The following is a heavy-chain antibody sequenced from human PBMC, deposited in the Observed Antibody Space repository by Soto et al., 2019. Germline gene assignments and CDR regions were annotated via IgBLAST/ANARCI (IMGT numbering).Heavy chain of an antibody. CDR2: INHSGST. V-gene: IGHV4-34*01. Sequence: SETLSLTCAVYGGSFSGYYWTWIRQPPGTGLEWIGEINHSGSTNYNPSLKSRVTISVDTSKNQFSLELSSVTATDTAVYYCVRQPYGAYRYFFDNWGQGTPVTVSS. CDR1: GGSFSGYY. J-gene: IGHJ4*02. CDR3: VRQPYGAYRYFFDN. D-gene: IGHD5-18*01.